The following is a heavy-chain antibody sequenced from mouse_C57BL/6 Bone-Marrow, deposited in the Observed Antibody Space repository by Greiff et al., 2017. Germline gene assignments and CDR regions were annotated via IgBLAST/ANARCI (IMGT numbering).Heavy chain of an antibody. CDR1: GYTFTSYW. Sequence: VQLVESGAELVKPGASVKMSCKASGYTFTSYWITWVKQRPGQGLEWIGDIYPTSGRTNYNEKFKSKAILTVDTSSNPAYMQLSSLTSEDSAVFYCARSGPLGRSFDYWGQGTTLTVSS. CDR2: IYPTSGRT. J-gene: IGHJ2*01. D-gene: IGHD4-1*01. V-gene: IGHV1-55*01. CDR3: ARSGPLGRSFDY.